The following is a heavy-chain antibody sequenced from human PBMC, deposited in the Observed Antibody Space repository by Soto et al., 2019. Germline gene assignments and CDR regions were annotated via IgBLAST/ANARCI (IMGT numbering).Heavy chain of an antibody. J-gene: IGHJ6*02. CDR3: ARVDYDFGSGSSPSNYGMDL. V-gene: IGHV4-59*01. Sequence: LALINAAAGGFISSNYRCLLRQPAGKVLELIGFIFHSGSTTYSTSIKSRVTMSVETSKNQFSMNLSSVTAGDTAVYYCARVDYDFGSGSSPSNYGMDLWGQGTTVT. CDR2: IFHSGST. CDR1: GGFISSNY. D-gene: IGHD3-3*01.